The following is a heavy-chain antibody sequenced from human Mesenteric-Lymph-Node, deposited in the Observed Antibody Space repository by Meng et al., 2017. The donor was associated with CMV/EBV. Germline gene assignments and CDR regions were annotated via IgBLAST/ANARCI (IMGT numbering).Heavy chain of an antibody. CDR2: VSGRGGST. J-gene: IGHJ5*02. CDR1: GFIFSSYA. V-gene: IGHV3-23*01. D-gene: IGHD1-26*01. CDR3: AKGTSSGSSNWFDP. Sequence: GESLKISCAASGFIFSSYAMSWVRQAPGKGLEWVSAVSGRGGSTYYADSVKGRFTISRDNSKNTLYLQMNSLRAEDTAVYYCAKGTSSGSSNWFDPWGQGTLVTVSS.